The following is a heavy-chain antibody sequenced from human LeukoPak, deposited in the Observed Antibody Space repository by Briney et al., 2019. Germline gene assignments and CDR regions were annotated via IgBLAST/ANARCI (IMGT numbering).Heavy chain of an antibody. V-gene: IGHV4-39*01. CDR2: IYHSGSS. J-gene: IGHJ4*02. D-gene: IGHD6-13*01. Sequence: SETLSLTCTVSGGSISSIGYYWGWIRQPPGKGLEWIGSIYHSGSSYYNPSLKSRVTISVDTSKNQFSLKLGSVTAADTAVYYCARGPGTWYYYWGQGTLVTVSS. CDR1: GGSISSIGYY. CDR3: ARGPGTWYYY.